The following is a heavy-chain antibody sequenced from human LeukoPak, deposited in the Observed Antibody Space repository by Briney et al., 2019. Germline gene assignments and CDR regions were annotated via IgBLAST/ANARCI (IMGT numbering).Heavy chain of an antibody. D-gene: IGHD6-6*01. CDR2: IDGRGSST. CDR3: ARDSSSSFDY. CDR1: GFTFSSYA. V-gene: IGHV3-23*01. J-gene: IGHJ4*02. Sequence: GGSLRLSCAASGFTFSSYAMSWVRQAPNKGLEWVSTIDGRGSSTFSADSVKGRFTISRDNAKNTLYLQMNSLRAEDTAVYYCARDSSSSFDYWGQGTLVTVSS.